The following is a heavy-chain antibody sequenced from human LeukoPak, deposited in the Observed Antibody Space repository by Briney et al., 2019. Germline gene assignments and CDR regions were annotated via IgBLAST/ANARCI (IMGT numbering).Heavy chain of an antibody. CDR1: GFTFSNYS. CDR3: ARVPVRYFDWFPFDY. Sequence: GGSLRLSCAASGFTFSNYSMNWVRQAPGKGLEWVSSISSSSSYIYYADSVKGRFTISRDNAKNSLYLQMNSLRAEDTAVYYCARVPVRYFDWFPFDYWGQGTLVTVSS. CDR2: ISSSSSYI. J-gene: IGHJ4*02. V-gene: IGHV3-21*01. D-gene: IGHD3-9*01.